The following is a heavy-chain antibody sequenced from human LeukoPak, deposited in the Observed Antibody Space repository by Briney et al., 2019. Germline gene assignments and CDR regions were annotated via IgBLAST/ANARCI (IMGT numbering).Heavy chain of an antibody. CDR2: ISAYNGNT. D-gene: IGHD1-7*01. J-gene: IGHJ4*02. Sequence: ASVKVSCKASVYTFTSYGISWVRQAPGQGLEWMGWISAYNGNTNYAQKLQGRVTMTTDTSTSTAYMELRSLRSDDTAVYYCALDLNQGITGTTPFGYWGQGTLVTVSS. V-gene: IGHV1-18*01. CDR3: ALDLNQGITGTTPFGY. CDR1: VYTFTSYG.